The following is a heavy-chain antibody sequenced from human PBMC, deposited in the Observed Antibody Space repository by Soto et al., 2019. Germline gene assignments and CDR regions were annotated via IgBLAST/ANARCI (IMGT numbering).Heavy chain of an antibody. CDR2: INAGNGNT. V-gene: IGHV1-3*01. CDR3: ARGTYGDYDF. D-gene: IGHD4-17*01. CDR1: GYTFTSYA. Sequence: ASVKVSCKASGYTFTSYAMHWVRQAPRQRLEWMGWINAGNGNTKYSQKFQGRVTITRDTSASTAYMELNSLKADDTAVYYCARGTYGDYDFWGQGTLVTVSS. J-gene: IGHJ4*02.